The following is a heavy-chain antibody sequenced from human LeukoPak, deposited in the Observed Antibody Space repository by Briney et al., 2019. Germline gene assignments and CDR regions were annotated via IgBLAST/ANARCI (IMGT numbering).Heavy chain of an antibody. CDR3: ARGGDRRGFDY. CDR2: IYDSGTT. J-gene: IGHJ4*02. V-gene: IGHV4-31*03. D-gene: IGHD1-14*01. Sequence: SQTLSLTCTVSGDSISNGGYYWGWIRQHPGKGLEWIGYIYDSGTTYYNPALQSRVTISVDMSDNHFSLKMRSMTAADTAVYFCARGGDRRGFDYWGQGTLVTVSS. CDR1: GDSISNGGYY.